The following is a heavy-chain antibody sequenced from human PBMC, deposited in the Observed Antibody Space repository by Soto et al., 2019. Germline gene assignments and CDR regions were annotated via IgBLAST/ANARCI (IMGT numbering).Heavy chain of an antibody. J-gene: IGHJ3*02. CDR3: ASGGDLGYSSRSYDRTSWAFDI. CDR2: IIPIFGTA. V-gene: IGHV1-69*06. D-gene: IGHD6-13*01. Sequence: ASVKVSCKASGGTFSSYAISWVRQAPGQGLEWMGGIIPIFGTANYAQKFQGRVTITADKSTSTAYTELSSLRSEDTAVYYCASGGDLGYSSRSYDRTSWAFDIWGQGTMVTVSS. CDR1: GGTFSSYA.